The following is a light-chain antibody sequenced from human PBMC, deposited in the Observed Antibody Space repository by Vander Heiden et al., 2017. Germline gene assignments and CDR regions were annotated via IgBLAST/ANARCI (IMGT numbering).Light chain of an antibody. CDR3: CSYTRSSTLV. CDR1: SSDIGDHDH. CDR2: KVS. Sequence: QSALTPPASVSGSPGQSITISCTGTSSDIGDHDHVSWYQQHPGKVPKVIMYKVSKRPSGVSKRFSGSKSGNTASLTISGLQAEDDADYYCCSYTRSSTLVFGTGTKVTAL. J-gene: IGLJ1*01. V-gene: IGLV2-14*01.